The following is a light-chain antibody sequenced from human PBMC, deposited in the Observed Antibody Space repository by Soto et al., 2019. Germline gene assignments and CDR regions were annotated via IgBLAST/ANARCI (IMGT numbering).Light chain of an antibody. CDR3: QAWDSSTAW. CDR1: KLGDKY. J-gene: IGLJ2*01. V-gene: IGLV3-1*01. Sequence: SYELTQPPSVSVSPGQTASITCSGDKLGDKYACWYQQKPGQSPVLVIYQDSKRPSGIPERFSGSNSGNTATLTISGTQAMDEADYYCQAWDSSTAWIGGGTKVTVL. CDR2: QDS.